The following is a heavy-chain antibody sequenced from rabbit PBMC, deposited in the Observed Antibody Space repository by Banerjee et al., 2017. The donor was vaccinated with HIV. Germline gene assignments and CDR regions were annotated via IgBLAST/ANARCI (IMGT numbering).Heavy chain of an antibody. D-gene: IGHD8-1*01. CDR1: GFSFSSSYC. J-gene: IGHJ6*01. CDR2: IYTGSSGST. CDR3: ARDLGGSSDL. Sequence: QEQLEESGGDLVKPEGSLTLTCTASGFSFSSSYCMCWVRQAPGKGLEWIACIYTGSSGSTYYASWAKGRFTISKTSSTTVTLQMTSLTAADTATYFCARDLGGSSDLWGPGTLVTVS. V-gene: IGHV1S45*01.